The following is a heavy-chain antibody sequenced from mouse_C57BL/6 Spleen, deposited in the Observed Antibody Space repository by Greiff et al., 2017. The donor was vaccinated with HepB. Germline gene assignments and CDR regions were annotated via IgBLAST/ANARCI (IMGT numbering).Heavy chain of an antibody. CDR1: GYAFSSSW. CDR3: AREGWLLPYYYAMDY. J-gene: IGHJ4*01. CDR2: IYPGDGDT. V-gene: IGHV1-82*01. Sequence: LQESGPELVKPGASVKISCKASGYAFSSSWMNWVKQRPGKGLEWIGRIYPGDGDTNYNGKFKGKATLTADKSSSTSYMQRSSLTSEDSAVYFCAREGWLLPYYYAMDYWGQGTSVTVSS. D-gene: IGHD2-3*01.